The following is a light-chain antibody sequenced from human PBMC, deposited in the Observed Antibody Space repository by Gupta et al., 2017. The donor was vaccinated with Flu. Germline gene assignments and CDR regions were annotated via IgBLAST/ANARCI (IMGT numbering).Light chain of an antibody. CDR2: GNT. Sequence: QSVLTQPPSVSGAPGQRVTIPCTGSSSNIGAGYNVQWYQQLPGTAPKLLIYGNTNRPSGVPDRFSGSKSGTSASPAITSASLAITGLQAEDEADYYCQSYDSSLSGYVFGTGTKVTGL. CDR1: SSNIGAGYN. J-gene: IGLJ1*01. CDR3: QSYDSSLSGYV. V-gene: IGLV1-40*01.